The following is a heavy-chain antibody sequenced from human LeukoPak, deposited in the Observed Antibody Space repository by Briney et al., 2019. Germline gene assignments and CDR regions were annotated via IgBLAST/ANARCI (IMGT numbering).Heavy chain of an antibody. CDR2: ISSSSSYI. CDR1: GFTFSSYS. Sequence: GGSLRLSRAASGFTFSSYSMNWVRQAPGKGLEWVSSISSSSSYIYYADSVKGRFTISRDNAKNSLYLQMNSLRAEDTAVYYCARDVGRGYYYYGMDVWGKGTTVTVSS. CDR3: ARDVGRGYYYYGMDV. V-gene: IGHV3-21*01. J-gene: IGHJ6*04. D-gene: IGHD2-15*01.